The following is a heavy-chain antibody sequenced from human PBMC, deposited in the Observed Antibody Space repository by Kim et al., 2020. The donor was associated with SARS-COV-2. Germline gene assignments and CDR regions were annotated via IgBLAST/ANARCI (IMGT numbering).Heavy chain of an antibody. V-gene: IGHV1-24*01. Sequence: ASVKVSCKVSGYTLTELSMHWVRQAPGKGLEWMGGFDPEDGETIYAQKFQGRVTMTEDTSTDTAYMELSSLRSEDTAVYYCATEGLRSSNWGWFDPWGQGTLVTVSS. CDR1: GYTLTELS. D-gene: IGHD6-13*01. CDR3: ATEGLRSSNWGWFDP. CDR2: FDPEDGET. J-gene: IGHJ5*02.